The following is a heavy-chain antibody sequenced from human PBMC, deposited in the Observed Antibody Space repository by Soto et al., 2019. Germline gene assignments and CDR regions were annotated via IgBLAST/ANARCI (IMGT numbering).Heavy chain of an antibody. CDR3: ARWWSGSRQGFDP. D-gene: IGHD3-3*01. CDR2: IYYSGST. Sequence: QVQLQESGPGLVKPSQTLSLTCPVSGGSISSGDYYWSWIRQHPGKGLEWIGYIYYSGSTYYKPSLKSRVTISVDTSKNQFSLKLSSVTAADTAVYYCARWWSGSRQGFDPWGQGTLVTVSS. V-gene: IGHV4-31*03. CDR1: GGSISSGDYY. J-gene: IGHJ5*02.